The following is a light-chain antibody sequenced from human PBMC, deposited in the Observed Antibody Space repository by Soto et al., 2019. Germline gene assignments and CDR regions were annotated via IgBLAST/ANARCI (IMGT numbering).Light chain of an antibody. CDR3: SSYTSSSTQV. J-gene: IGLJ1*01. Sequence: QSALTQPASVSGSPGQSITISCTGTSSDVGGYNYVSWYQQHPGKAPKLMIYDVSNRPSGVSNRFSGSKSGNTASLTISGLQAEDEAGYYCSSYTSSSTQVFGTGTKVTV. CDR2: DVS. V-gene: IGLV2-14*01. CDR1: SSDVGGYNY.